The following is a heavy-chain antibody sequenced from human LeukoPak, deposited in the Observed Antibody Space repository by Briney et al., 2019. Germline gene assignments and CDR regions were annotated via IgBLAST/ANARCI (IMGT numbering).Heavy chain of an antibody. CDR1: GLTFSDYY. CDR3: ARGKVDFWSGFAFDI. D-gene: IGHD3-3*01. CDR2: ISSSGSTI. Sequence: KPGGSLRLACAASGLTFSDYYMSWVRQAPGKGLEWVSYISSSGSTIYYADSVKGRFTISRDNAKNSLYLQMNSLSAEDTAVYYCARGKVDFWSGFAFDIWGQGTMVTVSS. J-gene: IGHJ3*02. V-gene: IGHV3-11*04.